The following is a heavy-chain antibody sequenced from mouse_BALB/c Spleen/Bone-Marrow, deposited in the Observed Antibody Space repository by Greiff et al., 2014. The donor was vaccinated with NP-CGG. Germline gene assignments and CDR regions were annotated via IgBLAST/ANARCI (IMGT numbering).Heavy chain of an antibody. V-gene: IGHV2-9*02. Sequence: QVQLKQSGPGLEESSQSLSISCTVSGFSFISYGVHWIRQRPGKGLEWLGVIRPGGSTNYNSALMSRMSISKDNSKSQVFLKMNSLQSDDTAMYYCARDLYYDYDVGAMDYWGQGTSVTVSS. CDR1: GFSFISYG. D-gene: IGHD2-4*01. CDR2: IRPGGST. J-gene: IGHJ4*01. CDR3: ARDLYYDYDVGAMDY.